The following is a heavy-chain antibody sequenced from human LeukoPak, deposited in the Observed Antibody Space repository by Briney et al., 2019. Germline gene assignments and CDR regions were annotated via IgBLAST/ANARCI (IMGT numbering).Heavy chain of an antibody. D-gene: IGHD2-21*02. Sequence: SVKVSCKASGGTFSSYAITWVRQAPGQGLEWIGGIIPVFDTPNYAQNFRGRVTITTDESTSTAYTELSSLRSEDTAIYFCARDTTLSRVVTATTTYHYFYYIDVWGKGTTVTISS. J-gene: IGHJ6*03. CDR3: ARDTTLSRVVTATTTYHYFYYIDV. CDR2: IIPVFDTP. CDR1: GGTFSSYA. V-gene: IGHV1-69*05.